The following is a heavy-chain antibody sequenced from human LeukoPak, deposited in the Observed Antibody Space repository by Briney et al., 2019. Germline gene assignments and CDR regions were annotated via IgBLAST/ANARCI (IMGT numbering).Heavy chain of an antibody. V-gene: IGHV1-18*04. D-gene: IGHD2-2*01. CDR1: GYTFTGYY. CDR3: ARDFRDCSSTSCYSYGMDV. CDR2: ISAYNGNT. Sequence: ASVKVSCKASGYTFTGYYMHWVRQAPGQGLEWMGWISAYNGNTNYAQKLQGRVTMTTDTSTSTAYMELRSLRSDDTAVYYCARDFRDCSSTSCYSYGMDVWGQGTTVTVSS. J-gene: IGHJ6*02.